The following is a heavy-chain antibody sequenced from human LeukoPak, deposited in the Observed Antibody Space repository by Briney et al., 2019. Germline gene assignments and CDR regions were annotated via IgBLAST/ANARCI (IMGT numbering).Heavy chain of an antibody. Sequence: GGSLRLSCAASGFTFSDYYTSRIRQAPGKGLEWVPYISSSGSTIYYADSVKGRFTISRDNAKNSLYLQMNSLRAEDTAVYYCARDQRRLPPYYYYGMDVWGQGTTVTVSS. CDR2: ISSSGSTI. CDR3: ARDQRRLPPYYYYGMDV. D-gene: IGHD6-25*01. J-gene: IGHJ6*02. CDR1: GFTFSDYY. V-gene: IGHV3-11*01.